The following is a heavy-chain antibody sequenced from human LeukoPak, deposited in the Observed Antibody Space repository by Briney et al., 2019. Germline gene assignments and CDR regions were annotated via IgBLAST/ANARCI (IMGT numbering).Heavy chain of an antibody. CDR1: GFTFSTYW. J-gene: IGHJ4*02. CDR3: ASDQVTTEY. CDR2: INSDGTTT. D-gene: IGHD4-11*01. Sequence: GGSLRLSCAASGFTFSTYWMHWVRQGPGKGLVWVSRINSDGTTTDYADSGKGRFTISRDNAKNTLYLQMNSLRAEDTAVYYCASDQVTTEYWGQGTLVTVSS. V-gene: IGHV3-74*01.